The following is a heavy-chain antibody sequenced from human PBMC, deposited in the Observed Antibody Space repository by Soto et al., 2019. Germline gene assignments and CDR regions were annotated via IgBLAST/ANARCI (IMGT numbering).Heavy chain of an antibody. CDR3: ARGRVSVVATITLARYYYYGMDV. CDR1: GGSISSYY. D-gene: IGHD5-12*01. J-gene: IGHJ6*02. V-gene: IGHV4-4*07. Sequence: PSETLSLTCTVSGGSISSYYGSWIRQPAGKGLEWIGRIYTSGSTNYNPSLKSRVTMSVDTSKNQFSLKLSSVTAADTAVYYCARGRVSVVATITLARYYYYGMDVWGQGTTVTVSS. CDR2: IYTSGST.